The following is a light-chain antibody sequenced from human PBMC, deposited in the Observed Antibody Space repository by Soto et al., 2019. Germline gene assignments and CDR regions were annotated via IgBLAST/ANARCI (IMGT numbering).Light chain of an antibody. J-gene: IGLJ1*01. Sequence: QTVVTQEPSLTVSPGGTVTLTCGSSTGAVISGHYPYWFQQKPGQAPRTLIYDTSNKHSWTPARFSGSLLGGKAALTLSGAQPEDEAEYYCLLSYSGARLYVFGTGTKLTVL. CDR3: LLSYSGARLYV. V-gene: IGLV7-46*01. CDR2: DTS. CDR1: TGAVISGHY.